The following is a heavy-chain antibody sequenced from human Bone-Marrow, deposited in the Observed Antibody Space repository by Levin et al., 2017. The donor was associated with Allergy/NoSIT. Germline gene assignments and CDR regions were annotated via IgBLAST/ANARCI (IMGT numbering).Heavy chain of an antibody. Sequence: PGGSLRLSCTVSGGSISGYYWSWIRQPPGKGLEWIGYSFYMGGTKYNPSLKSRVTILVDTSKNQISLNLSSVTAADTAVYYCAREYWNGANSNDAFDVWGQGTTVTVSS. J-gene: IGHJ3*01. D-gene: IGHD4-23*01. V-gene: IGHV4-59*01. CDR1: GGSISGYY. CDR3: AREYWNGANSNDAFDV. CDR2: SFYMGGT.